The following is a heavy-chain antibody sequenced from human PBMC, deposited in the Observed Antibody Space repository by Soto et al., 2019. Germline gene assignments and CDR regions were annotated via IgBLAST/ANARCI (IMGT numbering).Heavy chain of an antibody. CDR1: GASLSGFD. D-gene: IGHD1-1*01. CDR3: VRNGTKTLRDWFDL. V-gene: IGHV4-4*07. J-gene: IGHJ5*02. Sequence: SETLSLTFRVSGASLSGFDWSGSRKCAGKGLEWIGRIYATETTDYNPSLKSRVMMSVDTSKKQFSLKLRSVTAADTAVYYCVRNGTKTLRDWFDLWGQGISVTVSS. CDR2: IYATETT.